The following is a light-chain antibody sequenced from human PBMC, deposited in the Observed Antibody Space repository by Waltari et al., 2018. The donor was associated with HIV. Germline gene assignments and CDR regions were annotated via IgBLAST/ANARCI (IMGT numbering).Light chain of an antibody. J-gene: IGKJ1*01. V-gene: IGKV3-15*01. CDR2: AAS. CDR1: QSVSIN. CDR3: QQYNNWPRGT. Sequence: EMVMTQSPATLSVSPGDRVTLSCRASQSVSINLAWFQHKRGQAPRLLIYAASIRATGVPARFRGSGSGTDFTLTITSFQSEELAVYVCQQYNNWPRGTFGPGTKVEV.